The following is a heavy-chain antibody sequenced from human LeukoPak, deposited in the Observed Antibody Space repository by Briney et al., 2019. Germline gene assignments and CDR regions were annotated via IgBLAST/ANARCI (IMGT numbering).Heavy chain of an antibody. D-gene: IGHD3-10*01. Sequence: PGGSLRLSCAASGFTFSNYWMHWVRQVPGKGLVWLSRINDDGSATFYAGSVKGRFTISRDNAKNTLFLQMNSLSAEDTAVYYCAGGSGSYLDYWGQGTLVTVSS. CDR2: INDDGSAT. CDR1: GFTFSNYW. V-gene: IGHV3-74*01. CDR3: AGGSGSYLDY. J-gene: IGHJ4*02.